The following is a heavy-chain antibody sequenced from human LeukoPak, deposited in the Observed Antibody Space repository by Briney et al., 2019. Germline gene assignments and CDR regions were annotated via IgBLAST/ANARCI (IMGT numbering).Heavy chain of an antibody. V-gene: IGHV4-59*01. D-gene: IGHD2-15*01. CDR3: ERGYCSGGSCYYIDY. Sequence: SETLSLTCTVSGGCISSYYWSWIRQPPWKGLELIWYIYYSGSTNFNPSLKSRVNISVDTSKNQFSRKLSAVTAADTAVYYCERGYCSGGSCYYIDYWGQGTLVTVSS. CDR1: GGCISSYY. J-gene: IGHJ4*02. CDR2: IYYSGST.